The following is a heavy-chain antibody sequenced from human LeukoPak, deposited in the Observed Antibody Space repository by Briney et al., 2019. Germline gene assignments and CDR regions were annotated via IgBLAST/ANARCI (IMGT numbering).Heavy chain of an antibody. D-gene: IGHD2-2*01. CDR3: ARGRRELKYAPDY. CDR2: IYYTAGA. J-gene: IGHJ4*02. CDR1: GASMRSETHY. V-gene: IGHV4-31*03. Sequence: SETLSLTCNVSGASMRSETHYWSRLRQHPGKGPEWIAYIYYTAGAYYNPSLESRVSISLDASENQFSLKLSSVTAADTAVYYCARGRRELKYAPDYWGQGTLVTVSS.